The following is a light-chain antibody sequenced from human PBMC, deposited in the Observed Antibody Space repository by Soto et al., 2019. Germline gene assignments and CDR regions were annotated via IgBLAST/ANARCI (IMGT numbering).Light chain of an antibody. CDR2: AAS. V-gene: IGKV1-8*01. CDR1: QGISSY. J-gene: IGKJ3*01. CDR3: QQYYSYPFT. Sequence: IQMTQSPSSFSASTGDRVTITCRASQGISSYLAWYQQKPGKAPKLLIYAASTLQSGVPSRFSGSGSGTDFTLTISCLQSEDFATYYCQQYYSYPFTFGPGTKVDIK.